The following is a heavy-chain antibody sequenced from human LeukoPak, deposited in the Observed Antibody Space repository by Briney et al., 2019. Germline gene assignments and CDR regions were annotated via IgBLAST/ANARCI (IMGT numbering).Heavy chain of an antibody. D-gene: IGHD3-3*01. Sequence: PVGSLRLSCAASGFTFNSYWMHWVRQAPGKGLVWVSRINSDGSSTSYADSVKGRFTISRDNAKNTLYLQMNSLRAEDTAVYYCASENTYYDFWSGRHREYYFDYWGQGTLVTVSS. CDR2: INSDGSST. J-gene: IGHJ4*02. V-gene: IGHV3-74*01. CDR1: GFTFNSYW. CDR3: ASENTYYDFWSGRHREYYFDY.